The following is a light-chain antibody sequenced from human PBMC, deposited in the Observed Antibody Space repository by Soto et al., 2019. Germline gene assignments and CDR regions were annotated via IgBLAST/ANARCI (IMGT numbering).Light chain of an antibody. Sequence: QSALTQPASVSGSPGQSIAISCTGTDSDIGGYDYVSWYQQHPGKAPKLMLYDVNNRPSGVSNRFSGSKSGNTASLTISGAQAEDQATYYCGSFTTSTTVVFGGGTKLTVL. J-gene: IGLJ2*01. V-gene: IGLV2-14*03. CDR1: DSDIGGYDY. CDR2: DVN. CDR3: GSFTTSTTVV.